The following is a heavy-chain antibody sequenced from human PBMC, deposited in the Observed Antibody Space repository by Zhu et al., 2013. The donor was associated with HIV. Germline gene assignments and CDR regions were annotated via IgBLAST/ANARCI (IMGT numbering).Heavy chain of an antibody. J-gene: IGHJ6*03. CDR2: ILPEFGTT. Sequence: QVQLVQSGDEVKTPGASVKVSCKTSGYTFTNYGISWVRQAPGQGLEWMGTILPEFGTTNYAHKFRGRVSITADESSNTAFMELSSLTSADTAVYFXARSGYSYDTRLYYYYMDVWGKGTTVTVSS. V-gene: IGHV1-69*13. CDR3: ARSGYSYDTRLYYYYMDV. CDR1: GYTFTNYG. D-gene: IGHD5-18*01.